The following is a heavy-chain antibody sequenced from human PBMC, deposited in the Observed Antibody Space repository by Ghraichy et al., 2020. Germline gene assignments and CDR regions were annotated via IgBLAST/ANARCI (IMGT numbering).Heavy chain of an antibody. V-gene: IGHV3-11*05. Sequence: LSLTCAASGFTFSDYYMSWIRQAPGKGLEWVSYISSSSYTNYADSVKGRFTISRDNAKNSLYLQMNSLRAEDTAVYYCARGDYGSGFDPWGQGTLVTVSS. J-gene: IGHJ5*02. CDR3: ARGDYGSGFDP. CDR2: ISSSSYT. D-gene: IGHD3-10*01. CDR1: GFTFSDYY.